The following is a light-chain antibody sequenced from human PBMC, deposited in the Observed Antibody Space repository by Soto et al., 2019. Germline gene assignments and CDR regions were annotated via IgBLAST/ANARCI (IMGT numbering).Light chain of an antibody. V-gene: IGKV1-5*03. Sequence: DIQMTQSPSTPSPSPGDRATITCRASQNISSWLAWYQQKPGEAPKLLIYEASNLESGVPSRFSGSGSGTEFTLTISSLQPDDLATYHCQQYDTYPLTFGGGTKVDIK. CDR1: QNISSW. CDR3: QQYDTYPLT. J-gene: IGKJ4*01. CDR2: EAS.